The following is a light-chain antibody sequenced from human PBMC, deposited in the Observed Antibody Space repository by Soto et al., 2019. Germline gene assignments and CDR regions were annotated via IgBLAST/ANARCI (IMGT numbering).Light chain of an antibody. V-gene: IGLV2-14*01. CDR1: PSDIGAYKY. CDR2: DVT. J-gene: IGLJ2*01. CDR3: GSYSITSTLMI. Sequence: QSALTQPASVSGSPGQSITISCSGTPSDIGAYKYVSWYQQLPGKAPEVIIYDVTNRPSGVSSRFSGSKSGTTASLTISGLQAEDEANYYCGSYSITSTLMIFGGGTKLTVL.